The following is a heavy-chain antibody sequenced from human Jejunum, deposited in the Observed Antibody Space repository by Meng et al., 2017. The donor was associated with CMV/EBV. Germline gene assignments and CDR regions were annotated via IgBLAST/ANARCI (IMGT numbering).Heavy chain of an antibody. CDR2: FYSSDTY. J-gene: IGHJ4*02. V-gene: IGHV4-4*07. D-gene: IGHD1-26*01. CDR3: ARGPGASTREGFDY. CDR1: GGSINNYY. Sequence: QVQLPESGPGLVKPSETLSLTCTVSGGSINNYYWSWIRQPAEKGLEWIGRFYSSDTYNYHPSLNSRVTMSLDTSKNQFSLNLRSVTAADTAIYYCARGPGASTREGFDYWGLGTLVTVSS.